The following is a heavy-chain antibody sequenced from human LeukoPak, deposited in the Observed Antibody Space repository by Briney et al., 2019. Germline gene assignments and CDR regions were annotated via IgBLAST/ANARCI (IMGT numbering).Heavy chain of an antibody. J-gene: IGHJ5*02. CDR2: ISWNSGSI. D-gene: IGHD5-18*01. Sequence: GGSLRLSCAASPFTIDDYAIHWVRHAPGKGLEWVSGISWNSGSIGYADSVKGRFTISRDNAKNSLYLQMNSLRAEDTALYYCAKDRGIQLWLRGGLDPWGQGTLVTVSS. CDR3: AKDRGIQLWLRGGLDP. CDR1: PFTIDDYA. V-gene: IGHV3-9*01.